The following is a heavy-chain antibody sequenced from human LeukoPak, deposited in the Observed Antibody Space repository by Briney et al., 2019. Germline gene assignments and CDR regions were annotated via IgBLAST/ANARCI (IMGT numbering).Heavy chain of an antibody. CDR1: GYSFTSYW. Sequence: GESLKISCQGSGYSFTSYWIGWVRQMPGKGLEWMGIIYPGDSDTRYSPSFQGQVTISADKSISTAYLQWSSLKASDTAMYYCARKSEDYGDYVWGPTFDYGMDVWGQGTTVTVSS. CDR3: ARKSEDYGDYVWGPTFDYGMDV. V-gene: IGHV5-51*01. CDR2: IYPGDSDT. J-gene: IGHJ6*02. D-gene: IGHD4-17*01.